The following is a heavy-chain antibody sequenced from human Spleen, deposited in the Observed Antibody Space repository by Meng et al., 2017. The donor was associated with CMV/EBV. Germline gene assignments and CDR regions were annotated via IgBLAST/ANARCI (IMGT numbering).Heavy chain of an antibody. CDR2: ISSSSSTI. D-gene: IGHD3-16*01. CDR3: VRVLQVNVGGHYYYYGIDV. V-gene: IGHV3-11*01. J-gene: IGHJ6*02. CDR1: GFVFRDYY. Sequence: GGSLRLSCAASGFVFRDYYVGWVRQAPGKGLEWLLYISSSSSTIYQADSVKGRFIISRDNAENSLSLQMNSLRAEDTAVYYCVRVLQVNVGGHYYYYGIDVWGQGTTVTVSS.